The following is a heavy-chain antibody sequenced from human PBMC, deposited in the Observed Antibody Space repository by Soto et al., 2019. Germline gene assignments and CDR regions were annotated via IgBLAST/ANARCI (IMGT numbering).Heavy chain of an antibody. V-gene: IGHV3-23*01. Sequence: EVQLLESGGGLVQPGGSLRLSCAASGFTFSSYAMSWVRQAPGKGLEWVSAISGSGGSTYYADSVKGRFTISRDNSKNTLYLQMNSLRAEDTAVYYCAKDAAGDYSSQYYYGMDVGGQGTTVTVSS. CDR3: AKDAAGDYSSQYYYGMDV. CDR1: GFTFSSYA. D-gene: IGHD4-17*01. J-gene: IGHJ6*02. CDR2: ISGSGGST.